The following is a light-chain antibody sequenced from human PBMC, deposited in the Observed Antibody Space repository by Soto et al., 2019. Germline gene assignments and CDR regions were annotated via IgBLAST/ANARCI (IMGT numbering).Light chain of an antibody. CDR2: DDS. V-gene: IGLV3-21*02. J-gene: IGLJ3*02. CDR3: QVWDTVTDHWV. CDR1: NIGRKN. Sequence: SYGLTQPPSLSVDPGQTASFTCGGDNIGRKNVHWYQHRPGQAPILVVYDDSDRPSGIPERFSGSNSGSAATLTISRVEAGDEADYYCQVWDTVTDHWVFGGGTKLTVL.